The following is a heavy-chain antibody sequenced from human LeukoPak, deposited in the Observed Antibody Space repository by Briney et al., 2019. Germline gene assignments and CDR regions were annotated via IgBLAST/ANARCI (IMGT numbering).Heavy chain of an antibody. CDR3: ARGTSEAFRSLDS. J-gene: IGHJ4*02. CDR2: IYNGGTT. Sequence: GGALRLSCAPSLFTVNYMTWVRQAPGKGLEWVSVIYNGGTTYYAESVKGRFTICRDNCENSLYLQRNSLRAEDTAVYYCARGTSEAFRSLDSWGQGTLVTVSS. D-gene: IGHD1-14*01. CDR1: LFTVNY. V-gene: IGHV3-66*01.